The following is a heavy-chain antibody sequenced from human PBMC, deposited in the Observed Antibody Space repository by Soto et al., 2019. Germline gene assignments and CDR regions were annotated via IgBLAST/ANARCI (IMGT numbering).Heavy chain of an antibody. CDR1: GYTFTGYY. CDR3: ASVSPIVVVPAAIPLYYGMDV. Sequence: APVQVSCEPSGYTFTGYYMHWVRQAPGQGLEWMGWINPNSGGTNYAQKFQGRVTMTRDTSISTAYMELSRLRSDDTAVYYCASVSPIVVVPAAIPLYYGMDVWGQGTTVTVSS. D-gene: IGHD2-2*01. J-gene: IGHJ6*02. CDR2: INPNSGGT. V-gene: IGHV1-2*02.